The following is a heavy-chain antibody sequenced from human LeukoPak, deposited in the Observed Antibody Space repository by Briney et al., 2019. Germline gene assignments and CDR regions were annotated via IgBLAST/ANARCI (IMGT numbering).Heavy chain of an antibody. CDR2: INHSGDT. CDR3: ARRGRGYSYGRPFDY. CDR1: GGSLSGYY. D-gene: IGHD5-18*01. Sequence: SETLSLTCVVSGGSLSGYYWSWIRQPPGKGLEWIGEINHSGDTNYNPSLKSRVTILVDTSRNQFSLKLTSVTAADTAVYRCARRGRGYSYGRPFDYWGLGTLVTVSS. J-gene: IGHJ4*02. V-gene: IGHV4-34*01.